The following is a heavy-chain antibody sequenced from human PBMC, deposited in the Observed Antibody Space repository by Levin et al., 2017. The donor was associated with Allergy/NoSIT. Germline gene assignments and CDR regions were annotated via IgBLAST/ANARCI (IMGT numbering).Heavy chain of an antibody. D-gene: IGHD7-27*01. CDR2: ISGSGGEI. V-gene: IGHV3-23*01. CDR1: GFIFYSYA. CDR3: AKARNPNGGWSDY. Sequence: AGGSLRLSCAASGFIFYSYAMSWVRQAPGKGLEWVSDISGSGGEINYADSVKGRVTISRDNSRNTVYLQMNSLRAEDTAIYYCAKARNPNGGWSDYWGQGTLVTVSS. J-gene: IGHJ4*02.